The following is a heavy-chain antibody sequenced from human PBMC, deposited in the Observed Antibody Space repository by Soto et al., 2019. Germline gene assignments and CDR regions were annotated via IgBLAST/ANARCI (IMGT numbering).Heavy chain of an antibody. CDR1: GASVADHDAY. CDR3: ARDNCDGGRFYSGVGWFGP. V-gene: IGHV4-30-4*01. Sequence: VQLQESGPRLMQPSQTLSLTCTVSGASVADHDAYWNWIRQPPRKGLEWIGYISHSGTTYYNPSLNSRLSISVDTSKNQFSLRLNSVTAADTAVYYCARDNCDGGRFYSGVGWFGPWGQGILATVSS. J-gene: IGHJ5*02. CDR2: ISHSGTT. D-gene: IGHD2-15*01.